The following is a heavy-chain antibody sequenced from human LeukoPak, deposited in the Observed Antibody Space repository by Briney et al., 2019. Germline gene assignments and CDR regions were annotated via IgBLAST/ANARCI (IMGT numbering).Heavy chain of an antibody. CDR3: AKDRGDCSSTSCLGHGMDV. D-gene: IGHD2-2*01. Sequence: GGSLRLSCAASGFTFSSYALSWVRQAPGKGLEWVSAISGSDGSTYYADSVKGRFTISRDNSKNTLYLQMNSLRAEDTAVYYCAKDRGDCSSTSCLGHGMDVWGQGTTVTVSS. CDR2: ISGSDGST. J-gene: IGHJ6*02. V-gene: IGHV3-23*01. CDR1: GFTFSSYA.